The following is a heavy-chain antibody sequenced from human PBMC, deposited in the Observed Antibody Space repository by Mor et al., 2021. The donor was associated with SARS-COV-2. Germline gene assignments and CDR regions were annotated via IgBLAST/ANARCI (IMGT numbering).Heavy chain of an antibody. V-gene: IGHV1-69*01. CDR2: A. Sequence: ANYAQKFQGRVTITADESTSTAYMELSSLRSEDTAVYYCARSDIVVVVAATGWFDPWGQGTLVTVS. CDR3: ARSDIVVVVAATGWFDP. D-gene: IGHD2-15*01. J-gene: IGHJ5*02.